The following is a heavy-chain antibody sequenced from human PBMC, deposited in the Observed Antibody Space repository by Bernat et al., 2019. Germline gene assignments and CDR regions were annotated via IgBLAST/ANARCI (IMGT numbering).Heavy chain of an antibody. D-gene: IGHD3-22*01. Sequence: QVQLVESGGGVVQPGRSLRLSCAASGFTFSSYGMHWVRQAPGKGLEWVAVIWYDGSNKYYADSVKGRFTISRDNSKNTLYLQMNSLRAEDTAVYYCARDPHITMIHFDYWAREPWSPSPQ. V-gene: IGHV3-33*01. CDR3: ARDPHITMIHFDY. CDR1: GFTFSSYG. J-gene: IGHJ4*02. CDR2: IWYDGSNK.